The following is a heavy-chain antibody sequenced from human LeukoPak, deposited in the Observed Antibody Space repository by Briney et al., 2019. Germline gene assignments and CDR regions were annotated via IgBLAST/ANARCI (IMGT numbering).Heavy chain of an antibody. Sequence: SETLSLTCAVYGGSFSGYYWSWIRQPPGKGLEWIGEINHSGSTNYNPSLKSRVTISVDTSKNQFSLKLSSVTAADTAVYYCARNVRLGSGELSFAPFKNWFDPWGQGTLVTVSS. V-gene: IGHV4-34*01. CDR2: INHSGST. CDR1: GGSFSGYY. CDR3: ARNVRLGSGELSFAPFKNWFDP. J-gene: IGHJ5*02. D-gene: IGHD3-16*02.